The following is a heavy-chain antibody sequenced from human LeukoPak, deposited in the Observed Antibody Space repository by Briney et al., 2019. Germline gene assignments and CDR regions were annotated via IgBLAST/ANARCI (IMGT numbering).Heavy chain of an antibody. V-gene: IGHV1-46*01. CDR1: GYTFTFYY. J-gene: IGHJ4*02. CDR2: INPSGDST. D-gene: IGHD2-15*01. Sequence: ASVKVSCKTSGYTFTFYYIHWVRQAPGQGLEWMGIINPSGDSTTYAQKFQGRVTMTRDMSTSTVYMALSSLRSEETAVYFCAREGYCSGVTCYSFEYWGQGSPVTVSS. CDR3: AREGYCSGVTCYSFEY.